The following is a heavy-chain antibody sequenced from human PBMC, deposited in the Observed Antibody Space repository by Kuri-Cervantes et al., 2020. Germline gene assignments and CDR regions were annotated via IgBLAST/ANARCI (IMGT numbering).Heavy chain of an antibody. J-gene: IGHJ4*02. Sequence: GESLKISCAASGFTFSSYGMHWVRQAPGKGLEWVSSISSSSSYIYYADSVKGRFTISRDNAKNSLYLQMNSLRAGDTAVYYCAALGSYLYWGQGTLVTVSS. CDR3: AALGSYLY. V-gene: IGHV3-21*01. CDR1: GFTFSSYG. D-gene: IGHD3-10*01. CDR2: ISSSSSYI.